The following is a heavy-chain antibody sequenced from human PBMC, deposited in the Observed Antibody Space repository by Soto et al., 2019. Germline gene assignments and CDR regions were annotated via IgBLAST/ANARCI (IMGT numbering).Heavy chain of an antibody. D-gene: IGHD4-17*01. CDR2: ISSSGGTT. J-gene: IGHJ3*02. CDR1: GFTFNNYA. V-gene: IGHV3-23*01. Sequence: EVQLLESGGGLVQPGGSLRLSCATSGFTFNNYAMSWVRQAPGKGLEWVSGISSSGGTTYYADSVKGRFTISKDSSTNTLSLQMNSLKAQDTAVYFCAKDPNGDYVGRFEMWGQGTKVTVSS. CDR3: AKDPNGDYVGRFEM.